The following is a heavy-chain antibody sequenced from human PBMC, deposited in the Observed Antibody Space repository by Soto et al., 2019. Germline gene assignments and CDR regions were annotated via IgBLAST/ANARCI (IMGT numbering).Heavy chain of an antibody. Sequence: PSETLSLTCAVSGYSISRGYYWGWIRHPPGKRLEWIGSIWHSGSTYKNPSLKSRVTMSVDTSKNQFSLKLSSVTAADTAVYYCARGRRVATIRKPDKYYYYGMDVWGKGTTVTVS. D-gene: IGHD5-12*01. CDR1: GYSISRGYY. J-gene: IGHJ6*04. CDR2: IWHSGST. CDR3: ARGRRVATIRKPDKYYYYGMDV. V-gene: IGHV4-38-2*01.